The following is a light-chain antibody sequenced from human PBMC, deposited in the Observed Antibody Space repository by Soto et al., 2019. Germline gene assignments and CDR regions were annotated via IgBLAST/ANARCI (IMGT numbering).Light chain of an antibody. CDR1: QSVSSY. CDR3: QQRSNWPPIT. CDR2: DAS. V-gene: IGKV3-11*01. J-gene: IGKJ5*01. Sequence: EIVLTQSPATLSLSPGERATLSCRASQSVSSYLAWYQQKPGQAPRLLIYDASNRATGIPARFSGSGSGTDFTLTISGLEPEDFAVYYCQQRSNWPPITFGQGTRLE.